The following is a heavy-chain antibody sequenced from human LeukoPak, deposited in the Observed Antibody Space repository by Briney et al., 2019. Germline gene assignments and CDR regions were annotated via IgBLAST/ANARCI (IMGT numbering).Heavy chain of an antibody. V-gene: IGHV4-39*01. CDR2: IYYSGST. Sequence: SETLSLTCTVSGGSISSSSYYWGWIRQPPGKGLEWIGSIYYSGSTYYNPSLKSRVTISVDTSKNQFSLKLSSVTAADTAVYYCARGRSTIFGVVIYYFDYWGQGTLVTVSS. D-gene: IGHD3-3*01. CDR3: ARGRSTIFGVVIYYFDY. J-gene: IGHJ4*02. CDR1: GGSISSSSYY.